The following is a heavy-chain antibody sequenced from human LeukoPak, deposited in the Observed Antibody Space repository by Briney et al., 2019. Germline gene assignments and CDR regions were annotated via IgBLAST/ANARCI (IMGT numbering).Heavy chain of an antibody. CDR2: ISYDGSNK. CDR1: GFTFRSYA. J-gene: IGHJ6*02. Sequence: PGRSLRLSCAASGFTFRSYAMHWVRQAPGKGLEWVTVISYDGSNKYYADSVKGRFTISRDNSKNTLYLQMNSLRAEDTAVYYCARAHYYGSGSSLWNGMDVWGQGTTVTVSS. CDR3: ARAHYYGSGSSLWNGMDV. V-gene: IGHV3-30-3*01. D-gene: IGHD3-10*01.